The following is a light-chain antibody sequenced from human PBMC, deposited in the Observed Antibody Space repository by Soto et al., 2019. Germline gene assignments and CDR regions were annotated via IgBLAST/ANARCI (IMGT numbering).Light chain of an antibody. CDR2: ATS. J-gene: IGKJ5*01. CDR3: QHRTDWPRNT. V-gene: IGKV3-11*01. CDR1: QSIASY. Sequence: EIVLTQSPATLSLSPGERATLSCRASQSIASYVAWYHQRPGQAPRLLIFATSTRATGVPVRFSGSGSGTNFTLTISSLETEDSGVYYCQHRTDWPRNTFGQGTRLEIK.